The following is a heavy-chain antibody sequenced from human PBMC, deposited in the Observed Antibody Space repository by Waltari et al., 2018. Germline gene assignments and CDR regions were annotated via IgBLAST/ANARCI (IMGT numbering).Heavy chain of an antibody. D-gene: IGHD6-19*01. CDR1: GGTFSSYA. V-gene: IGHV1-69*10. CDR2: IIPILGIA. J-gene: IGHJ3*02. Sequence: QVQLVQSGAEVKKPGSSVKVSCKASGGTFSSYAISWVRQAPGQGLEWMGGIIPILGIANYAQKFQGRVTITADKSTSTAYMELSSLRSEDTAVYYCARVDRGSQQWLALAHAFDIWGQGTMVTVSS. CDR3: ARVDRGSQQWLALAHAFDI.